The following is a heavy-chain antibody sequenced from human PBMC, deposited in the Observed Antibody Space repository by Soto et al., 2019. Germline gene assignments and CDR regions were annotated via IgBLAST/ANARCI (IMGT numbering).Heavy chain of an antibody. CDR2: IYYGGDS. Sequence: QVQLQESGPGLVKPSQTLSLTCTVSGGSISSRTSYWSWIRQHPGKGLEWIGYIYYGGDSFYNPSLKCRVTIEIDTSENHFSLKLNSVTAADTAVYFWAREGGGGVDCWGQGTLVTVAS. CDR1: GGSISSRTSY. J-gene: IGHJ4*02. CDR3: AREGGGGVDC. D-gene: IGHD1-26*01. V-gene: IGHV4-31*03.